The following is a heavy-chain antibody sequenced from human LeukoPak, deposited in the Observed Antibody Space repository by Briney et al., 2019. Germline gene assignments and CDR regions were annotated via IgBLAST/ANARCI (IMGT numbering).Heavy chain of an antibody. V-gene: IGHV4-39*01. D-gene: IGHD6-13*01. J-gene: IGHJ6*03. CDR1: GDSVTTTNFY. CDR2: LYYGVNT. CDR3: ARLRVQQLASSYYMDV. Sequence: SETLSLTCTVSGDSVTTTNFYWGWIRQAPGKGLEWIGSLYYGVNTYYKPSLKSRVTISVDTSLNQFSLILTSVTAADTGVYYCARLRVQQLASSYYMDVWGRGTTVTVSS.